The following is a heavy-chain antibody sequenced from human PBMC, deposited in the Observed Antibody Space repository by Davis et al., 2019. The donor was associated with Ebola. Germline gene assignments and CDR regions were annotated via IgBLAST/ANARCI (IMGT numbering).Heavy chain of an antibody. CDR3: ARPVVRGVNWFDP. J-gene: IGHJ5*02. V-gene: IGHV3-30*03. Sequence: GESLKISCAASGFIFRTYGMHWVRQAPGKGPEWVALISYDGSNKYYADSVKGRFTISRDNVKNTLFLQMDSLRPDDTAVYYCARPVVRGVNWFDPWGQGTLVTVSS. CDR1: GFIFRTYG. CDR2: ISYDGSNK. D-gene: IGHD3-10*01.